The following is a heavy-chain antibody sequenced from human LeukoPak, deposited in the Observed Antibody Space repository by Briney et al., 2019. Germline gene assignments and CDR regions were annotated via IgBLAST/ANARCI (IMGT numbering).Heavy chain of an antibody. D-gene: IGHD6-19*01. Sequence: SETLSLTCTVSGGSISSYHWGWIRQPPGKGLEWIGYIYYSGRTNYNPSLESRVTISIDTSKQHFSLKLSSVTAADTALYYCARDQTTPYSSGWLDYWGQGTLVTVSS. CDR2: IYYSGRT. J-gene: IGHJ4*02. CDR3: ARDQTTPYSSGWLDY. CDR1: GGSISSYH. V-gene: IGHV4-59*01.